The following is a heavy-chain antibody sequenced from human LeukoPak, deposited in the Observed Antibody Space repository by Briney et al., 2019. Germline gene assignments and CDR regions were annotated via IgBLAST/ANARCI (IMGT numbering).Heavy chain of an antibody. CDR1: GFTVSSNY. D-gene: IGHD3-10*01. CDR3: ARSKRNTMVRGVIGPFDY. CDR2: IYSGGST. V-gene: IGHV3-66*02. Sequence: GGSLRLSCAASGFTVSSNYMSWVRQAPGKGLEWVSVIYSGGSTYYADSVKGRFTISRDNSKNTLYLQMNSLRAEDTAVYYCARSKRNTMVRGVIGPFDYWGQGTLVTVPS. J-gene: IGHJ4*02.